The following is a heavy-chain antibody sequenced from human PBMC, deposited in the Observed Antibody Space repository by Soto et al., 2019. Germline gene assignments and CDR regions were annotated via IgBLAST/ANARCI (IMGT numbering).Heavy chain of an antibody. CDR1: GGTFSSYA. V-gene: IGHV1-69*12. CDR2: IIPNFGTA. D-gene: IGHD2-2*01. CDR3: ESALVPAADGEMWYGEHFDY. Sequence: QVQLVQSGAEAKKPGSSVKVSCKASGGTFSSYAISWVRQAPGQGREWMGGIIPNFGTANYAQKCQGRDPITADESTSTAEMELSSLRSEDTAGYYCESALVPAADGEMWYGEHFDYWGQGTLVTVSS. J-gene: IGHJ4*02.